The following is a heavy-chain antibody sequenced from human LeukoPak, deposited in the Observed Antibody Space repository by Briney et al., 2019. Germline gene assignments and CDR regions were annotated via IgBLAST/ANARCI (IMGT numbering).Heavy chain of an antibody. Sequence: PSETLSLTCTVSGGSISSSSYFWGWIRQPPGKGLEWIGSIYHSGSTFDNPSLKSRVTISVDTSKNQFSLKLSSVTAADTAVYYCARGFGSGSWYGEWFDPWGQGTLVTVSS. V-gene: IGHV4-39*07. CDR1: GGSISSSSYF. J-gene: IGHJ5*02. CDR3: ARGFGSGSWYGEWFDP. CDR2: IYHSGST. D-gene: IGHD6-13*01.